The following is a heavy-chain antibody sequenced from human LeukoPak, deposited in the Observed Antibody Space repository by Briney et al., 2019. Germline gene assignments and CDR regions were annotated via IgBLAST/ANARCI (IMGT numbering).Heavy chain of an antibody. D-gene: IGHD6-13*01. V-gene: IGHV3-73*01. CDR2: IRSKANSYAT. Sequence: GGSLRLSCAASGFTFSGSSMRWVRQASGKWLEWVGRIRSKANSYATAYAASVKGWFTISRDDSKNTAYLQMNSLKTEDTAVYYCTNLIAAAGNDAFDIWGQGTMVTVSS. CDR1: GFTFSGSS. J-gene: IGHJ3*02. CDR3: TNLIAAAGNDAFDI.